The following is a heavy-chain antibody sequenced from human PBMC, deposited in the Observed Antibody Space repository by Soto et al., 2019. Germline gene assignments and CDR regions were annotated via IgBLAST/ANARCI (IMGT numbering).Heavy chain of an antibody. CDR1: GFTFSDYY. CDR2: ISNSGGST. V-gene: IGHV3-11*06. CDR3: ATVAAYGSYRFNY. Sequence: QVQLVESGGGLVKPGGSLRLSCAASGFTFSDYYMSWIRQAPGKGLEWVSYISNSGGSTNYADSVKGRFTVSRENAKNSLYLQMNNLRADDTAVYYCATVAAYGSYRFNYWGQGALVTVSS. D-gene: IGHD2-15*01. J-gene: IGHJ4*02.